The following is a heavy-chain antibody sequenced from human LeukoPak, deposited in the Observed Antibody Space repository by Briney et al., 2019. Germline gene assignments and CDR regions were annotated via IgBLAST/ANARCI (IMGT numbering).Heavy chain of an antibody. V-gene: IGHV3-64*01. CDR1: GFTFSSYA. CDR2: ISSNGGST. J-gene: IGHJ4*02. D-gene: IGHD3-22*01. CDR3: ARDRYDSSGYYCISDY. Sequence: PGGSLRLSCAASGFTFSSYAMHWVRQAPGKGLEYVSAISSNGGSTYYANSVKGRFTISRDNSKNTLYLQMCSLRVEDTAVYYCARDRYDSSGYYCISDYWGQGTLVTVSS.